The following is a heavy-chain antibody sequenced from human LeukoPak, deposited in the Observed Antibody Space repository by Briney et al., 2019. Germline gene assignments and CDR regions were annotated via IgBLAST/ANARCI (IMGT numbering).Heavy chain of an antibody. CDR1: GFTFSSYA. Sequence: GRSLRLSCAASGFTFSSYAMHWVRQAPGKGLEWVAVISYDGSNKYYADSVKGRFTISRDNSKNTLYLQMNSLRAEDTAVYYCAREKEGILTGYYYYGMDVWGQGTTVTVSS. CDR3: AREKEGILTGYYYYGMDV. V-gene: IGHV3-30-3*01. J-gene: IGHJ6*02. D-gene: IGHD3-9*01. CDR2: ISYDGSNK.